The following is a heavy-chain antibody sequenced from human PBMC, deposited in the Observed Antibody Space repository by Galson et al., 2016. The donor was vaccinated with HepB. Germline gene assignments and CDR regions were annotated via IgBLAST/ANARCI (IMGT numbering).Heavy chain of an antibody. V-gene: IGHV2-5*02. Sequence: PALVKPTQTLTLTCTFSGFSLSTRGVGVGWIRQPPGKALEWFALVYWDDHKRYSPSLQSRLTLTKDTSKNQVVLTMTNMHPVDTAAYYCAHPGPPRTDDDDRPWSVKRWGRGALVTVSS. D-gene: IGHD1-1*01. CDR2: VYWDDHK. J-gene: IGHJ2*01. CDR3: AHPGPPRTDDDDRPWSVKR. CDR1: GFSLSTRGVG.